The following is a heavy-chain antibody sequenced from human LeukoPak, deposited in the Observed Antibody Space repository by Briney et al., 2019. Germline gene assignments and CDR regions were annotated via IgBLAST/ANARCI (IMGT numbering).Heavy chain of an antibody. CDR2: IRFDGAYK. D-gene: IGHD3-10*01. CDR1: GFTFSTYG. CDR3: AKSAVRDYASGVDYFDY. V-gene: IGHV3-30*02. J-gene: IGHJ4*02. Sequence: GGSLRLSCAASGFTFSTYGIHWVRQAPGKGLEWVAFIRFDGAYKHTANSVKGRFTISRDNAQNTVYLYMNTLRTEDTAVYYCAKSAVRDYASGVDYFDYWGQGTLVSVSS.